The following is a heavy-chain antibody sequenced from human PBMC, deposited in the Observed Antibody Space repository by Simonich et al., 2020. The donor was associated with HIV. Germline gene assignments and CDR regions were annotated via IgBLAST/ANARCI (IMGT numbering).Heavy chain of an antibody. Sequence: QVQLVQSGAEVKKPGASLKVSCKASGYTFTNYAMHWVPQAPGQRLEWMGWINPNSGGTDYPQKFQGRVTLTRYTSISTAYMELSRLRSDDTAVYYCATHGPGSYSSALDIWGQGTMVTVSS. CDR1: GYTFTNYA. D-gene: IGHD3-10*01. CDR2: INPNSGGT. J-gene: IGHJ3*02. V-gene: IGHV1-2*02. CDR3: ATHGPGSYSSALDI.